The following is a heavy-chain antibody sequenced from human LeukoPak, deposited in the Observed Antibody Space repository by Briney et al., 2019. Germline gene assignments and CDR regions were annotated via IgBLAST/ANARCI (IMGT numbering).Heavy chain of an antibody. CDR2: ISGSGGST. CDR1: GFTFSSYA. CDR3: AKVWAIGPRFDHFDY. J-gene: IGHJ4*02. Sequence: PGGSLRLSCAASGFTFSSYAMSWVRQAPGKGLEWVSAISGSGGSTYYADSVKGRFTISRDNSKNTMYLQMNSLRAEDTAVYYCAKVWAIGPRFDHFDYWGQGTLVTVSS. D-gene: IGHD3-9*01. V-gene: IGHV3-23*01.